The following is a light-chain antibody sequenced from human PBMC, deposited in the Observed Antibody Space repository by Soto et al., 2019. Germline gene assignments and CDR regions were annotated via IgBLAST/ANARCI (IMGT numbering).Light chain of an antibody. CDR3: CSYAGSSTYV. J-gene: IGLJ1*01. CDR1: SSDVGNYNL. Sequence: QSALTQPASVSGSPGQSITISCTGTSSDVGNYNLVSWYQQHPGKAPKLMIFENSKWPSGVSNRFSGSKSGTTASLTISGLQAEDEADYYCCSYAGSSTYVFGTGTKVTVL. V-gene: IGLV2-23*01. CDR2: ENS.